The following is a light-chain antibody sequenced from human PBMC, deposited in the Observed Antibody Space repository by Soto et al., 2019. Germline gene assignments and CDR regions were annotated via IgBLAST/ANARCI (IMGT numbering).Light chain of an antibody. Sequence: QSALTQPASVSGSPGQSITISCTGTSSDIGGYNLVSWYQQHSGKAPKLMIYEDIRRPSGVSNRFSGSKSGNTASLTISGLQAEDEADYYCCSYEGFLTPYVFGTGTKVTVL. CDR3: CSYEGFLTPYV. J-gene: IGLJ1*01. CDR2: EDI. V-gene: IGLV2-23*01. CDR1: SSDIGGYNL.